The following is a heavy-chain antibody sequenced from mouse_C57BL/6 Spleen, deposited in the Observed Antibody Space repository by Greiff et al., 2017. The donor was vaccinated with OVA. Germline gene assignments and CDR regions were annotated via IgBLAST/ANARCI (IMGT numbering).Heavy chain of an antibody. CDR2: IDPSDSET. D-gene: IGHD4-1*01. CDR1: GYTFTSYW. CDR3: ARCLGRGQTWFAY. V-gene: IGHV1-52*01. J-gene: IGHJ3*01. Sequence: VQLQQSGAELVRPGSSVKLSCKASGYTFTSYWMHWVKQRPIQGLEWIGNIDPSDSETHYNQKFKDKATLTVDKSSSTAYMQLSSLTSEDSAVYYCARCLGRGQTWFAYWGQGTLVTVSA.